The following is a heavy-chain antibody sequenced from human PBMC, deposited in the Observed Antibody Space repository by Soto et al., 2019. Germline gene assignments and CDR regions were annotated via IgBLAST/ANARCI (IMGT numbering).Heavy chain of an antibody. CDR1: GFTFSDHY. J-gene: IGHJ6*02. D-gene: IGHD2-2*01. CDR3: ARGGYCSSTSCHSDYYGMDV. Sequence: GGSLRLSCAASGFTFSDHYMDWVRQAPGKGLEWVGRIRNKANSYTTEYAASVKGRFTISRDDSKNSLYLQMNSLKTEDTAVYYCARGGYCSSTSCHSDYYGMDVWSQGTTVTVSS. V-gene: IGHV3-72*01. CDR2: IRNKANSYTT.